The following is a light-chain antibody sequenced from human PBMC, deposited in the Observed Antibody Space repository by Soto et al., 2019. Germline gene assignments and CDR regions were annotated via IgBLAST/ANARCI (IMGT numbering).Light chain of an antibody. CDR3: QQYFSSRT. CDR1: QSIGSNY. V-gene: IGKV3-20*01. J-gene: IGKJ1*01. Sequence: EIVLAQSPGTLSLSPGERASLSCRASQSIGSNYLAWYQQKPGQAPRLLIYGTSGRATGIPDRFSGSGSGTDFTLTISRLEPEDFAVYYCQQYFSSRTFGQGTKVEIK. CDR2: GTS.